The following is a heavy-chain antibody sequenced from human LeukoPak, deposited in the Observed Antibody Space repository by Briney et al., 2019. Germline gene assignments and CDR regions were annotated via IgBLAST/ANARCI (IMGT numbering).Heavy chain of an antibody. CDR3: ARHPRDGYNPRYFDY. D-gene: IGHD5-24*01. CDR1: GGSISSSSYY. J-gene: IGHJ4*02. V-gene: IGHV4-39*01. Sequence: SETLSLTCTVSGGSISSSSYYWGWIRQPPGKGLEWIGSIYYSGSTYYNPSLKSRVTISVDTSKNQFSLKLSSVTAADTAVYYCARHPRDGYNPRYFDYWGQGTLVTVSS. CDR2: IYYSGST.